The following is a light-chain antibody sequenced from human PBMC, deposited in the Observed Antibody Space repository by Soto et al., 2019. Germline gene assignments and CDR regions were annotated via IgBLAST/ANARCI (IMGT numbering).Light chain of an antibody. CDR3: QQYNNWPLT. J-gene: IGKJ1*01. Sequence: EIVMTQSPATLSVSPGEGATLSCRASQSVSRTLAWYQLKPGQAHRLLIYDASTRATGIPARFSGSGSVTEFTLTISSLQSEACAVYYCQQYNNWPLTFGQGTKVEIK. V-gene: IGKV3-15*01. CDR1: QSVSRT. CDR2: DAS.